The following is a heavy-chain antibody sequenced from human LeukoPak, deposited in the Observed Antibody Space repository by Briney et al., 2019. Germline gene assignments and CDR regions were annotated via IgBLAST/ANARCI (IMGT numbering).Heavy chain of an antibody. CDR1: GYTFTDHY. J-gene: IGHJ6*03. Sequence: ASVKVSCKASGYTFTDHYMHWVRQAPGQGLEWMGWINPYSGATLYAQSFQGRVTPTRDTSISTAYMDLSRLRSDDMAVYYCARDYPDSSGSSYMDVWAKGTTVTVSS. CDR3: ARDYPDSSGSSYMDV. CDR2: INPYSGAT. V-gene: IGHV1-2*02. D-gene: IGHD3-22*01.